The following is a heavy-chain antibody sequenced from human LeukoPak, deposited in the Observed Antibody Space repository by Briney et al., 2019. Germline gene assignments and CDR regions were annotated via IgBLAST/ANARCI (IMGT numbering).Heavy chain of an antibody. D-gene: IGHD3-3*01. V-gene: IGHV4-34*01. Sequence: SETLSLTCAVYGGSFSGYYWSWIRQPPGKGLEWIGEINHSGNTNYNPSLKSRVTISVDTSKNQFSLKLSSVTAADTAVYYCARGRVGPEWLLKSLGAFDIWGQGTMVTVSS. J-gene: IGHJ3*02. CDR1: GGSFSGYY. CDR2: INHSGNT. CDR3: ARGRVGPEWLLKSLGAFDI.